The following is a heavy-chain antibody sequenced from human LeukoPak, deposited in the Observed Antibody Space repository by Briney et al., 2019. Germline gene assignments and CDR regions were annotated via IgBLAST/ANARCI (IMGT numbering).Heavy chain of an antibody. V-gene: IGHV3-23*01. CDR1: GVTFSSDA. J-gene: IGHJ4*02. D-gene: IGHD3-10*01. Sequence: GGSLRLSCAASGVTFSSDAMSWGRQGPGKGLEWVSAISGSGGSTYYADSVKGRFTISRENSKKTLYLQKNSLRSDDTAVYYCASGVRGVPLDYWGQGTLVTVSS. CDR2: ISGSGGST. CDR3: ASGVRGVPLDY.